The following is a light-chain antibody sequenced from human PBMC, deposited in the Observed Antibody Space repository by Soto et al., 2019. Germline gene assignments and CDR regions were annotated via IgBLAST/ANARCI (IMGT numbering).Light chain of an antibody. V-gene: IGLV2-14*01. CDR3: SSYTSSSTYV. CDR2: DVS. J-gene: IGLJ1*01. Sequence: QSALTQPASVSGSPGQPITISCTGTSSDVGGYNYVSWYQQYPGKVPKLMIYDVSYRPSGVSNRFSGSKSGNTASLTIFGLQAEDEADYYGSSYTSSSTYVFGPGTKVTVL. CDR1: SSDVGGYNY.